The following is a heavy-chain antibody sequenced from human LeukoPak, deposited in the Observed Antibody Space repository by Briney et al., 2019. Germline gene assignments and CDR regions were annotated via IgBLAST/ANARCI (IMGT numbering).Heavy chain of an antibody. V-gene: IGHV1-58*02. CDR3: AADLRSTVTTNCFDY. J-gene: IGHJ4*02. D-gene: IGHD4-17*01. CDR2: IVVRSGNT. CDR1: GFTFTSSA. Sequence: ASVKVSCKASGFTFTSSAMQWVRQARGQRLEWIGWIVVRSGNTNYAQKSQERVTTTSNIATSTAYMELSSLRSEDTAVYYCAADLRSTVTTNCFDYWGQGTLVTVSS.